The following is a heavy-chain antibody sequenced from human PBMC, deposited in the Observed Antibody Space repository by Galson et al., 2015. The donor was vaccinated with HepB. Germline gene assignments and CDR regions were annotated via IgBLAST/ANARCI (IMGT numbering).Heavy chain of an antibody. CDR3: ARGAPSGDFDY. D-gene: IGHD1-26*01. CDR1: GGSISSYY. J-gene: IGHJ4*02. Sequence: ETLSLTCTVSGGSISSYYWSWIRQPPGKGLEWIGYIYYSGSTNYNPSLKSRVTISVDTSKNQFSLKLSSVTAADTAVYYCARGAPSGDFDYWGQGTLVTVAS. V-gene: IGHV4-59*01. CDR2: IYYSGST.